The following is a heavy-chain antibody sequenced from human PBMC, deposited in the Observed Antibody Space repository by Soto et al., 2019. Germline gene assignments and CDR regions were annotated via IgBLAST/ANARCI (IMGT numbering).Heavy chain of an antibody. CDR2: ISTYNGNT. J-gene: IGHJ4*02. Sequence: QAQLVQSGAEVKEPGASVKVSCKASGYSFTTSGITWVRQAPGQGLEWMGWISTYNGNTNYAQKLQDRVTQTTDTTAITAYMALRRLRSDYTAVYYCTRRPFGDYGCWGQGALVTVSS. V-gene: IGHV1-18*01. D-gene: IGHD3-10*01. CDR3: TRRPFGDYGC. CDR1: GYSFTTSG.